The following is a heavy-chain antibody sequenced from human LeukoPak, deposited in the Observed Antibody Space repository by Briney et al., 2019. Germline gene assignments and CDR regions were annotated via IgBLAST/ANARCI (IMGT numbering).Heavy chain of an antibody. V-gene: IGHV3-23*01. J-gene: IGHJ4*02. CDR1: GFTLSSCA. CDR2: ISASGADT. Sequence: AGGSLRLSCAAPGFTLSSCATSWVRRAPGKGLEWVSAISASGADTYYADSVKGRFTISRDTSKNTLYLQMNSLRDEDTAVYYCAKQLDSGNYYPTGDDYWGQGTLVTVSS. CDR3: AKQLDSGNYYPTGDDY. D-gene: IGHD3-10*01.